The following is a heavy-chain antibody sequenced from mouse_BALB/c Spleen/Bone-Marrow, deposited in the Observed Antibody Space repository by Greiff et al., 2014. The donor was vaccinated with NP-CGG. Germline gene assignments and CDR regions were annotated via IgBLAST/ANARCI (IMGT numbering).Heavy chain of an antibody. CDR3: ARGGISVDY. J-gene: IGHJ2*01. CDR2: IYPGDGDT. V-gene: IGHV1-80*01. CDR1: GYAFSGYW. Sequence: VKLQESGAELVRPGSSVKISCKASGYAFSGYWMNWVKQRPGQGLEWIGQIYPGDGDTDYNGKFKGKVTLTADKSSSTAYMQLSSLTSEDSAVYFCARGGISVDYWGQGTTLTVSS.